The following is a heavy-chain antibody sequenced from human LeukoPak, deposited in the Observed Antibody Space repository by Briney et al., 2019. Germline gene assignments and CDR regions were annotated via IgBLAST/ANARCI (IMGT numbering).Heavy chain of an antibody. CDR3: ARVVRDSSGYPFDY. Sequence: ASVKVSCKASGYTFTGYYMHWVRQAPGQGLEWMGWINPNSGGTNYAQKFQGRVTMTRDTSISTACMELSRLRSDDTAVYYCARVVRDSSGYPFDYWGQGTLVTVSS. D-gene: IGHD3-22*01. J-gene: IGHJ4*02. CDR1: GYTFTGYY. V-gene: IGHV1-2*02. CDR2: INPNSGGT.